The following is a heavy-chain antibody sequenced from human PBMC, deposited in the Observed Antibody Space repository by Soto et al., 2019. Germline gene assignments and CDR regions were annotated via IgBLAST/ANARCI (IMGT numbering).Heavy chain of an antibody. CDR2: ISGSGGSR. CDR1: GFTFSSYA. D-gene: IGHD6-13*01. Sequence: EVQLLESGGGLVQPGGSLRLSCAASGFTFSSYAMSWVRQAPGKGLEWVAAISGSGGSRYYADYVKGRFTISRDNSKNTLYLQMNSLRAEDTDVYYCAKDGDSSRRSDYWGQGTLVTVSS. V-gene: IGHV3-23*01. CDR3: AKDGDSSRRSDY. J-gene: IGHJ4*02.